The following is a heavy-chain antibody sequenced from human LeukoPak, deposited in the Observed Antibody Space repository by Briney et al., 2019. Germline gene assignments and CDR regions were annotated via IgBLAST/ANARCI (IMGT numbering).Heavy chain of an antibody. J-gene: IGHJ4*02. Sequence: GGSLRLSCAASGFTFSSYGMHWVRQAPGKGLEWVSAIVGSLGSTYYADSVKGRFTISRDNSKNTLFLQMNSLRADDTAIYYCAKHVGAYYFDYWGQGTLVTVSS. CDR1: GFTFSSYG. CDR2: IVGSLGST. D-gene: IGHD3-16*01. V-gene: IGHV3-23*01. CDR3: AKHVGAYYFDY.